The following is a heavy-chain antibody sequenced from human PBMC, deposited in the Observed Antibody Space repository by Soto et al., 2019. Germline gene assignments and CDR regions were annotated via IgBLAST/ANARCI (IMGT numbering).Heavy chain of an antibody. CDR1: EGTFSSFA. CDR3: ASQGIAAAGGGVDP. Sequence: VRLLQFGVGVKKPGSSVKVSSKALEGTFSSFATAWVRRAPGQGLEWLGGFIPIFGTANNAQKFQGRVTITADKTTSTAYMELSSLRSEDTAVYYCASQGIAAAGGGVDPWGQGTLVTVSS. D-gene: IGHD6-13*01. J-gene: IGHJ5*02. CDR2: FIPIFGTA. V-gene: IGHV1-69*06.